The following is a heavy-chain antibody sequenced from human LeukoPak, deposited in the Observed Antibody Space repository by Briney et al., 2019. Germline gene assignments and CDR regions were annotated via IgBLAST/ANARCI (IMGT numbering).Heavy chain of an antibody. V-gene: IGHV1-69*06. CDR3: ARGVGYYDSSGGDAFDI. CDR2: IIPIFGTA. J-gene: IGHJ3*02. D-gene: IGHD3-22*01. Sequence: SVKVSCKASGGTFSSYAISWVRQAPGQGLEWMGGIIPIFGTANYAQKFQGRVTITADKSTSTAYMELSSLRSEDTAVYYCARGVGYYDSSGGDAFDIWGQGTMVTVSS. CDR1: GGTFSSYA.